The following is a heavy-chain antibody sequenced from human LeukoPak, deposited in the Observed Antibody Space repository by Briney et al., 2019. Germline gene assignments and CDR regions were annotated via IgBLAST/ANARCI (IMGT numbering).Heavy chain of an antibody. J-gene: IGHJ3*02. CDR2: INHSRST. D-gene: IGHD3-10*01. CDR1: GRSISSSSYY. Sequence: SETLSLTCTVSGRSISSSSYYSGWIRQPPGKGLELIGEINHSRSTNYNPSLKSRVTISVDTSKNQFSLKLSSVTAADTAVYYCANMVRGVNAWAYDAFDIWGQGTMVTVSS. V-gene: IGHV4-39*07. CDR3: ANMVRGVNAWAYDAFDI.